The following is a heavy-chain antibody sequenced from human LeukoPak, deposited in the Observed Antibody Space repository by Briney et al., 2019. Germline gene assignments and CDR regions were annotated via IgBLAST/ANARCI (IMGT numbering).Heavy chain of an antibody. V-gene: IGHV1-18*01. CDR3: ARGPLYYYDGSGYYPDY. D-gene: IGHD3-22*01. CDR2: ISAYNGNT. J-gene: IGHJ4*02. Sequence: ASVKVSCKASGYTFTSYSISWVRQAPGQGLEWMGWISAYNGNTNYAQKLQGRVAMTTDTYTSTAYMELRSLRSDDTAVYYCARGPLYYYDGSGYYPDYWGQGTLVTVSS. CDR1: GYTFTSYS.